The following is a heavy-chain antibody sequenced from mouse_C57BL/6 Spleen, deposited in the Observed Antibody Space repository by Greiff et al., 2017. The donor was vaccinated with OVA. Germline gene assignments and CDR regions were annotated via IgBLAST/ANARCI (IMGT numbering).Heavy chain of an antibody. Sequence: QVQLQQPGAELVMPGASVKLSCKASGYTFTSYWMHWVKQRPGQGLEWIGEIDPSDSYTNYNQKFKGKSTLTVDKSFSTAYMQLSSLTSEDSAVYYCARGTTVVAGHFDYWGQGTTLTVSS. CDR2: IDPSDSYT. CDR1: GYTFTSYW. J-gene: IGHJ2*01. CDR3: ARGTTVVAGHFDY. V-gene: IGHV1-69*01. D-gene: IGHD1-1*01.